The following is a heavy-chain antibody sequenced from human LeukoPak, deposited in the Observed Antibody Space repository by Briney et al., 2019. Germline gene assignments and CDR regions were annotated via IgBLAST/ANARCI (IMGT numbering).Heavy chain of an antibody. CDR3: AREAHVLDFDWLSEEFDY. V-gene: IGHV4-61*02. CDR2: VSSSGRT. J-gene: IGHJ4*02. Sequence: SQTLSLTCTVSGDSISSGSFYWSWIRQAAGKGLEWIGRVSSSGRTTYNPSLKSRLTISITTSKNQFSLKVSSVTAADTAVYYCAREAHVLDFDWLSEEFDYWGQGTLVTVSS. CDR1: GDSISSGSFY. D-gene: IGHD3-9*01.